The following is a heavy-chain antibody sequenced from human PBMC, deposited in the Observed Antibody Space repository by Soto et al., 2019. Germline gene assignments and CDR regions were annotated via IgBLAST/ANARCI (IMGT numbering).Heavy chain of an antibody. V-gene: IGHV4-4*02. CDR2: IHYSGVT. CDR1: GASIISNHW. J-gene: IGHJ6*02. D-gene: IGHD3-3*01. Sequence: QVQLQESGPGLVKPSGTLSLTCAVSGASIISNHWWSWVRQSPGRGLEWIGEIHYSGVTNDNPSLKSRLSISLDKSKNQFSLTLRSATAADTAVYYCARGGFGDTGVDLEAYYTLDVWCPGTAVTVSS. CDR3: ARGGFGDTGVDLEAYYTLDV.